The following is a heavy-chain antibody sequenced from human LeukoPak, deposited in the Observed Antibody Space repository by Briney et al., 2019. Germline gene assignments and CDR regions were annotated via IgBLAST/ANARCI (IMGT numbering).Heavy chain of an antibody. D-gene: IGHD6-19*01. CDR1: GGSFSGYY. CDR3: ARGHRYSSGWYVLDY. J-gene: IGHJ4*02. CDR2: INHSGCT. Sequence: PSETLSLTCAVYGGSFSGYYWSWIRQPPGKGLEWIGEINHSGCTNYNPSLKSRVTISVDTSKNQFSLKLSSVTAADTAVYYCARGHRYSSGWYVLDYWGQGTLVTVSS. V-gene: IGHV4-34*01.